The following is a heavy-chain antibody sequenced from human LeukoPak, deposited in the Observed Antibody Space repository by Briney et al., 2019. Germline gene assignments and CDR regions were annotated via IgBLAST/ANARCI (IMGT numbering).Heavy chain of an antibody. Sequence: GESLQISSQGSGYSFTSYWISWVRQLPAKGLEWMGIIYPGDSDTRYSPSFQGEVTISADKYISTAYLQWSSLKASDTAMYYCARLGNWAPPRYFDYWGQGTLVTVSS. CDR1: GYSFTSYW. V-gene: IGHV5-51*01. J-gene: IGHJ4*02. CDR3: ARLGNWAPPRYFDY. CDR2: IYPGDSDT. D-gene: IGHD4-23*01.